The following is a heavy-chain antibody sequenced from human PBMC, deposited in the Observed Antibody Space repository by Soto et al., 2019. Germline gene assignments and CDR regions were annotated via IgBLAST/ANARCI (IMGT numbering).Heavy chain of an antibody. J-gene: IGHJ6*02. CDR3: ARDKGGRSGMDV. CDR2: IKEDGSEE. CDR1: GFRVSNHW. V-gene: IGHV3-7*04. Sequence: EEELVESGGGLVQPGGSLRLSCAASGFRVSNHWRSWVRQAPGKGLEWLAYIKEDGSEEFYADSVKGRFTLSRDNAKNSVYVEMDSLRDEDTAVYYCARDKGGRSGMDVWGQGTTVTVSS. D-gene: IGHD3-16*01.